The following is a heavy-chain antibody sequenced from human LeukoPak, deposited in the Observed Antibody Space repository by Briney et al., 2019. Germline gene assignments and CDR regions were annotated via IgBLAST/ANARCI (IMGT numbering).Heavy chain of an antibody. CDR3: ARGLDGDYDY. CDR1: GGTFSSYA. V-gene: IGHV1-69*13. D-gene: IGHD4-17*01. Sequence: SVQVSCEASGGTFSSYATSWVRQAPGQGLEWMGGIIPIFGTANYAQKFQGRVTITADGSTSTAYMELSSLRSEDTAVYYCARGLDGDYDYWGQGTLVTVSP. CDR2: IIPIFGTA. J-gene: IGHJ4*02.